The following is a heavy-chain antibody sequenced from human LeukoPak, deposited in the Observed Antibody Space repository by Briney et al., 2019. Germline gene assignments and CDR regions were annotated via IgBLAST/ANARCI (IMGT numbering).Heavy chain of an antibody. V-gene: IGHV3-23*01. CDR2: ISGSGGNT. CDR3: AKPGEGYCSGGTCLPFDY. CDR1: GFTFSSYA. D-gene: IGHD2-15*01. J-gene: IGHJ4*02. Sequence: GGSLRLSCAASGFTFSSYAMSWVRQAPEKGLEWVSAISGSGGNTYYADSVKGRFTISRDNSKNTVFLQMNSLRAEDTAVYYCAKPGEGYCSGGTCLPFDYWGQGTLVTVSS.